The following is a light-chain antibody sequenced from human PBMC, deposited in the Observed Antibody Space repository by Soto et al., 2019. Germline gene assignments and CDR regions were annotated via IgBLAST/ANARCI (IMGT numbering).Light chain of an antibody. CDR3: PSYDSGLSGYV. CDR1: SSNIGARYD. CDR2: DNN. V-gene: IGLV1-40*01. Sequence: QSVLTQPPSVSGAPGQRVTISCTGSSSNIGARYDVHWYQQLPGTAPKLLIYDNNNRPSGVPDRFSGSKSGTSASLAITGLQAEDEADYYCPSYDSGLSGYVFGTGTKLTVL. J-gene: IGLJ1*01.